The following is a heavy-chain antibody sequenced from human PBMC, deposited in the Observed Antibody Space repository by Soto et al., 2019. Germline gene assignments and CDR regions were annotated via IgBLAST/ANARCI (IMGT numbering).Heavy chain of an antibody. V-gene: IGHV1-69*13. Sequence: SVKVSCKASGGTFSSYAISWVRQAPGQGLEWMGGNIPIFGTANYAQKFQGRVTITADESTSTAYMELSSLRSEDTAVYYCARSRGKWIEAAGTTSIYYYYGMDVWGQGTTVTVSS. CDR3: ARSRGKWIEAAGTTSIYYYYGMDV. CDR1: GGTFSSYA. J-gene: IGHJ6*02. CDR2: NIPIFGTA. D-gene: IGHD6-13*01.